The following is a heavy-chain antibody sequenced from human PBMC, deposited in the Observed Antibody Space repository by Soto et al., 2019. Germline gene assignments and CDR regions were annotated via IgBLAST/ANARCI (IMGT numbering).Heavy chain of an antibody. CDR1: GFIFSSYG. CDR2: ISYDGSNK. J-gene: IGHJ5*02. D-gene: IGHD4-17*01. CDR3: ATLTTVVTPPYWFDP. V-gene: IGHV3-30*03. Sequence: QVQLVESGGGVVQPGRSLRLSCAASGFIFSSYGMHWVRQAPYKGLEWVAVISYDGSNKYYADSVKGRFTISRDNSKNTLYLQMNSLRAEDTAAYYCATLTTVVTPPYWFDPWGQGTLVTVSS.